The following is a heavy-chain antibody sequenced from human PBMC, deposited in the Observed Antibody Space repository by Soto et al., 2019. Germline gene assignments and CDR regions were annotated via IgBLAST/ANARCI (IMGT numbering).Heavy chain of an antibody. CDR1: GGSISSGGYY. J-gene: IGHJ4*02. CDR2: IYYSGST. CDR3: ARRRIAVAGIDY. Sequence: QVQLQESGPGLVKPSQTLSLTCTVSGGSISSGGYYWSWIRQHPGKGLEWIGYIYYSGSTYYNPSLKSRVTMSVDRLKNQFSGKLSSVTAADTAVYYCARRRIAVAGIDYWGQGTLVTVSS. V-gene: IGHV4-31*03. D-gene: IGHD6-19*01.